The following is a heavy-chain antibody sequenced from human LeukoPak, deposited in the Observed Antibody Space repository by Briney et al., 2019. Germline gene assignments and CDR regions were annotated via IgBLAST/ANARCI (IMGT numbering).Heavy chain of an antibody. Sequence: SETLSFTCAVYGGSFSGYYWSWIRQPPGKGLEWIGEIKHSGSTNYNPSLKSRVTISVDTSKNQFSLKLSSVTAADTAVYYCARVEVVVVAANYYFDYWGQGTLVTVSS. CDR2: IKHSGST. CDR3: ARVEVVVVAANYYFDY. D-gene: IGHD2-15*01. V-gene: IGHV4-34*01. CDR1: GGSFSGYY. J-gene: IGHJ4*02.